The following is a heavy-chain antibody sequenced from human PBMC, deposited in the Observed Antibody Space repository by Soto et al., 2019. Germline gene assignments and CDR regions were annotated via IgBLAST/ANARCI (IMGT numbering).Heavy chain of an antibody. V-gene: IGHV1-46*01. CDR1: GHTFTSYY. J-gene: IGHJ3*02. Sequence: ASVKVSSKASGHTFTSYYMHWVRQAPGQGLEWMGKINPSGGSTSYAQKFQGRVTMTREMSTSTVYLELSSRRSEDPAVYYCARASFVIAGAFEIWGHGTMVTVSS. CDR3: ARASFVIAGAFEI. D-gene: IGHD3-16*02. CDR2: INPSGGST.